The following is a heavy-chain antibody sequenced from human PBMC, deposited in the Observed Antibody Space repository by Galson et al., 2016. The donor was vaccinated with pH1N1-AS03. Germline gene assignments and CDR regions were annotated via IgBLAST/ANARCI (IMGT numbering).Heavy chain of an antibody. D-gene: IGHD2-2*01. Sequence: SLRLSCAASGFTFSMSYIHWVRHAPGKGLEWVSRISNDGRNVRYEDFGKGRFAVSRDNAKNTVFLQMNSLRADDTAVYFCARRNPNPNFAIWYQHDYGMDVWGQGTTVTVSS. CDR3: ARRNPNPNFAIWYQHDYGMDV. CDR2: ISNDGRNV. J-gene: IGHJ6*02. V-gene: IGHV3-74*01. CDR1: GFTFSMSY.